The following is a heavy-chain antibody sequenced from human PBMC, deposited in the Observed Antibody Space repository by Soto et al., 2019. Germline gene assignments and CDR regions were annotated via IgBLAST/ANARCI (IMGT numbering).Heavy chain of an antibody. CDR3: ARASEPEYSNPIFFDI. V-gene: IGHV3-53*01. CDR2: IYSAGST. CDR1: GLTVSSSY. Sequence: GGSLRLSCAASGLTVSSSYMSWVRQAPGKGLQWVSVIYSAGSTYYANSVEGRFTISRDISTNMVYLQMSSLTDEDTAVYYCARASEPEYSNPIFFDIWGQGALVTVSS. J-gene: IGHJ4*02. D-gene: IGHD5-18*01.